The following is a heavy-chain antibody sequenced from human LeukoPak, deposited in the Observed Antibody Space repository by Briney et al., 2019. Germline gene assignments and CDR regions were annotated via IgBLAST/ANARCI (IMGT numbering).Heavy chain of an antibody. CDR3: AKPSSPGRRIAVAGNKAYFQH. CDR2: ISYDGSNK. V-gene: IGHV3-30*18. Sequence: PGRSLRLSSAASGFTFSSYGMHWVRQAPGKGLEWVAVISYDGSNKYYADSVKGRFTISRDNSKNTLYLQINSLRAEDTAVYYCAKPSSPGRRIAVAGNKAYFQHWGQGTLVTVSS. D-gene: IGHD6-19*01. J-gene: IGHJ1*01. CDR1: GFTFSSYG.